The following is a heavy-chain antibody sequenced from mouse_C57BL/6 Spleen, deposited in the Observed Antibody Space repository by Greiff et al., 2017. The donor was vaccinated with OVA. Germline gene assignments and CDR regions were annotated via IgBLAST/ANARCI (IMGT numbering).Heavy chain of an antibody. J-gene: IGHJ2*01. Sequence: DVKLVESGGDLVKPGGSLKLSCAASGFTFSSYGMSWVRQTPDKRLEWVATISSGGSYTYYPDSVKGRFTISRDNAKNTLYLQMSSLKSEDTAMYYCARRFITTVVAVDYWGQGTTLTVSS. V-gene: IGHV5-6*02. CDR3: ARRFITTVVAVDY. CDR1: GFTFSSYG. CDR2: ISSGGSYT. D-gene: IGHD1-1*01.